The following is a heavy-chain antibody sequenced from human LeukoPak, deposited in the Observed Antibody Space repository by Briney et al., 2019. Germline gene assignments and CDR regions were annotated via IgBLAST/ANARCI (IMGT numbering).Heavy chain of an antibody. V-gene: IGHV1-46*01. CDR2: INPSGGST. J-gene: IGHJ5*02. D-gene: IGHD3-10*01. CDR1: GYTFTSYY. Sequence: ASVKVSCKASGYTFTSYYMHWVRQAPGQGLEWMGIINPSGGSTSYAQKFQGRVTMTRDTSTGTVYMELSSLRSEDTAVYYCARGQTLLLWFGEINWFDPWGQGTLVTVSS. CDR3: ARGQTLLLWFGEINWFDP.